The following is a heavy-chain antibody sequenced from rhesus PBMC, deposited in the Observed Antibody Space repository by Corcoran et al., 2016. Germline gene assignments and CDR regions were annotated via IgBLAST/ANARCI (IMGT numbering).Heavy chain of an antibody. Sequence: EVQLVETGGGLVQPGGSLKLSCAASGFTVSSYGMSWVRRGPGKGLEWVSAINRGGGSTDYADSVKGRFTISRDNSKNTLSLQMNSLRAEDTAVYYCAKLKDTGYWGQGVLVTVSS. CDR3: AKLKDTGY. CDR2: INRGGGST. D-gene: IGHD2-33*01. CDR1: GFTVSSYG. V-gene: IGHV3S5*01. J-gene: IGHJ4*01.